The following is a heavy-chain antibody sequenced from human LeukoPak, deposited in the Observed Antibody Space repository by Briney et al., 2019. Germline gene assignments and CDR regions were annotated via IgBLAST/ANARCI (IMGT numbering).Heavy chain of an antibody. D-gene: IGHD3-9*01. J-gene: IGHJ4*02. CDR3: ARDQAATNTQVRFCLD. Sequence: ASVKVSRKASGYRFTSYGITWVRQAPGQGLEWMGWISAYNGNTSFAQKLQGRVTMTTDTSTSTAYMDLRSLRSDDTAVYYCARDQAATNTQVRFCLDWGQGTLVTVSS. CDR1: GYRFTSYG. CDR2: ISAYNGNT. V-gene: IGHV1-18*01.